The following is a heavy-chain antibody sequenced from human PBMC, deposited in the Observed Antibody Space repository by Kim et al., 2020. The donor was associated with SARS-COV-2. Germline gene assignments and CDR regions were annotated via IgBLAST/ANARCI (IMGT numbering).Heavy chain of an antibody. V-gene: IGHV5-51*01. D-gene: IGHD1-26*01. J-gene: IGHJ4*01. CDR1: GYSFTDYW. Sequence: GESLKISCKGSGYSFTDYWIGLVRQMPGKGLEWMGIIYPGDSDTKYSPSFQGQVTISADDSISTAYVQWSSLKASDTAIYYCARAPSGTLSPYYFDFSG. CDR2: IYPGDSDT. CDR3: ARAPSGTLSPYYFDF.